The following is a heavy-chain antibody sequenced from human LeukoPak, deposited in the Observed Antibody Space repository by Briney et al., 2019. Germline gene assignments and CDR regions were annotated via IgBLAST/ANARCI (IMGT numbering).Heavy chain of an antibody. V-gene: IGHV4-59*01. Sequence: PSETLSLTCTVSGGSISSYYWSWIRQPPGKGLEWIGYIYYSGSTNYNPSLKSRVTISVDTSKNRLSLKLSSVTAADTAVYYCAREPVVPAAIDAFDIWGQGTMVTVSS. J-gene: IGHJ3*02. CDR2: IYYSGST. D-gene: IGHD2-2*01. CDR1: GGSISSYY. CDR3: AREPVVPAAIDAFDI.